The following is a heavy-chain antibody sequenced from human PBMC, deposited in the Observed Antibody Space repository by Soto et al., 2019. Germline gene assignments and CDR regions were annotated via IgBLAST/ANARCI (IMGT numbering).Heavy chain of an antibody. V-gene: IGHV5-51*01. CDR3: ARQLGHDYINNWFDP. D-gene: IGHD4-4*01. CDR1: GYRFTSYW. CDR2: IYPGDSDA. J-gene: IGHJ5*02. Sequence: EESLKISCKGSGYRFTSYWIAWVRQMPGKGLEWMGIIYPGDSDARYSPSFQGQVTISVDKSISTAYLQWSSLKASDTDIYYCARQLGHDYINNWFDPWGKGTPVTVSS.